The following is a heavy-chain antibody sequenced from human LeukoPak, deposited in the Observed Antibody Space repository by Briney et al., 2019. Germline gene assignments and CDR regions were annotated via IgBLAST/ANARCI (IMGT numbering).Heavy chain of an antibody. D-gene: IGHD3-22*01. CDR2: IYYSGST. V-gene: IGHV4-39*01. CDR3: ARQQRQYYYDSSGYYPPDY. J-gene: IGHJ4*02. CDR1: GGSISSSSYY. Sequence: PSETLSLTCAVSGGSISSSSYYWGWIRQPPGKGLEWIGSIYYSGSTYYNPSLKSRVTISVDTSKNQFSLKLSSVTAADTAVYYCARQQRQYYYDSSGYYPPDYWGQGTLVTVSS.